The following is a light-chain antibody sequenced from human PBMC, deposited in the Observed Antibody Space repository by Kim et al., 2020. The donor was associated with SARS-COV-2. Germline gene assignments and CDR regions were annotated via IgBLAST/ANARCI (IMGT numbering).Light chain of an antibody. V-gene: IGKV4-1*01. Sequence: ATISCKSSQSVLYHSNNKNYLAWYQQKPGQPPKLLIYWASTRESGVPDRFSGSGSGTDFTLTIGTLQAEDVAVYYCQQYVTTPLTFGGGTKVDIK. CDR3: QQYVTTPLT. J-gene: IGKJ4*01. CDR1: QSVLYHSNNKNY. CDR2: WAS.